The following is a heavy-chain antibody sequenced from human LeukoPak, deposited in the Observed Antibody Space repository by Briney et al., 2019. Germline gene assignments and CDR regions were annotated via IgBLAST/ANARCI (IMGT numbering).Heavy chain of an antibody. CDR2: IYYSGST. V-gene: IGHV4-30-2*01. CDR3: ARDSSGENGVWLDP. CDR1: GGSITSGGYS. D-gene: IGHD3-22*01. J-gene: IGHJ5*02. Sequence: SETLSLTCAVSGGSITSGGYSWSWIRQPPGQGLDWTWYIYYSGSTYYNPSLKSRVTISVDRSKNQFSLKLSSVTAADTAVYYCARDSSGENGVWLDPWGQGTLVTVSS.